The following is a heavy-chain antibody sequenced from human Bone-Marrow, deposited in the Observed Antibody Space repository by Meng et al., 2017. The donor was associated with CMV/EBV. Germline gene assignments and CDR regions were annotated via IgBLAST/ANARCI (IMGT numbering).Heavy chain of an antibody. CDR1: GFTFSSYA. J-gene: IGHJ6*02. CDR3: ARSLELPTNYYYYYGMDV. D-gene: IGHD1-7*01. Sequence: GESLKISCAASGFTFSSYAMHWVRQAPGKGLEWVAVISYDGSNKYYADSVKGRFTISRDNSKNTLYLQMNSLRAEDTAVYYCARSLELPTNYYYYYGMDVWGQGTTVTVSS. V-gene: IGHV3-30-3*01. CDR2: ISYDGSNK.